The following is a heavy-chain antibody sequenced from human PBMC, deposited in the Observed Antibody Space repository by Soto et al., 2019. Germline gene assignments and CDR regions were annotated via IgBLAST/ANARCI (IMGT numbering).Heavy chain of an antibody. Sequence: SVKVSCKASGGTFSSYAISWVRQAPGQGLEWMGGITPIFGTANYAQKFQGRVTITADESTSTAYMELSSLRSEDTAVYYCATLGVSSSLRYYYGMDVWGQGTTVTVSS. V-gene: IGHV1-69*13. J-gene: IGHJ6*02. CDR3: ATLGVSSSLRYYYGMDV. CDR1: GGTFSSYA. D-gene: IGHD6-13*01. CDR2: ITPIFGTA.